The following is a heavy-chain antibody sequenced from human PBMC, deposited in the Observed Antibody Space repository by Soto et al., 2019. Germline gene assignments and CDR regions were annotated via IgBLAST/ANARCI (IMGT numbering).Heavy chain of an antibody. V-gene: IGHV3-53*04. CDR3: GSGSVRRSYYMDV. CDR1: GFTVSSNY. J-gene: IGHJ6*03. CDR2: IYSGGST. D-gene: IGHD3-10*01. Sequence: GSLRLSCAASGFTVSSNYMSWVRQAPGKGLEWVSVIYSGGSTYYADSVKGRFTISRHNSKNTLYLQMNSLRAEDTAVYYCGSGSVRRSYYMDVWGKGTTVTVSS.